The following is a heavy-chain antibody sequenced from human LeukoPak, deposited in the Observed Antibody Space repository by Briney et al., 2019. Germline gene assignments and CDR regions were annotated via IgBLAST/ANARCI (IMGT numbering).Heavy chain of an antibody. Sequence: SETLSLTCSVSGASISGGTYYWGWIRQPPGKGLEWIGSIYYTGSTYDNPSLKSRVTISVDTSKNQFSLKLSSVTAADTAVYYCARTNPGYSSSWYPDYWGQGTLVTVSS. CDR1: GASISGGTYY. V-gene: IGHV4-39*07. J-gene: IGHJ4*02. CDR3: ARTNPGYSSSWYPDY. D-gene: IGHD6-13*01. CDR2: IYYTGST.